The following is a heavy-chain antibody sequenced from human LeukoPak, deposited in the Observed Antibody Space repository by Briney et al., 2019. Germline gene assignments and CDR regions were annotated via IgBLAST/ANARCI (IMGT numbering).Heavy chain of an antibody. J-gene: IGHJ4*02. Sequence: SGGSLRLSCAASGFTFSSYAMSWVRQXXXXXXXXVSAISGSGGSTYYADSVKGRFTISRDNSKNTLYLQMNSLRAEDTAVYYCAHRKATSWAHDYWGQGTLVTVSS. CDR1: GFTFSSYA. CDR2: ISGSGGST. D-gene: IGHD2-2*01. CDR3: AHRKATSWAHDY. V-gene: IGHV3-23*01.